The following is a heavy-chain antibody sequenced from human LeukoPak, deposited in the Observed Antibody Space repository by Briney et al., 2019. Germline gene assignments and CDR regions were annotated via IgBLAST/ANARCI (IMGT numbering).Heavy chain of an antibody. CDR3: ARVGYSSGWYRQ. V-gene: IGHV3-66*01. CDR1: GFPFSSYA. CDR2: IYSGGST. J-gene: IGHJ4*02. Sequence: GGSLRLSCVVSGFPFSSYAMSWVRQAPGKGLEWVSVIYSGGSTYYADSVKGRFTISRDNSKNTLYLQMNSLRPEDTAVYYCARVGYSSGWYRQWGQGTLVTVSS. D-gene: IGHD6-19*01.